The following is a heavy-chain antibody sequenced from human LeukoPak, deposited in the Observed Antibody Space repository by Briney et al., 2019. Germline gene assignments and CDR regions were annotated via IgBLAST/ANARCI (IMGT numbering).Heavy chain of an antibody. CDR3: ARGVFDY. Sequence: SETLSLTCTDSGYSISSGYYWGWIRQPPGKGLEWIGEINHSGSTNYNPSLKSRVTISIDTSKNQFSLKLSSVTAADTAVYYCARGVFDYWGQGTLVTVSS. V-gene: IGHV4-38-2*02. D-gene: IGHD3-16*01. CDR1: GYSISSGYY. J-gene: IGHJ4*02. CDR2: INHSGST.